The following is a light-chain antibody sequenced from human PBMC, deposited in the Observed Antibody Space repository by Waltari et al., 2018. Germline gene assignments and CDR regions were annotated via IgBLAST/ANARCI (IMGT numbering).Light chain of an antibody. CDR3: QSYDGNNMV. J-gene: IGLJ3*02. Sequence: FMLTQPHSVSESPGQTVTIPRTGSGDSIPNTYVHWYQQRPGSAPITVIYEDNQIPSGVPARFSGSIDRSSNSASLTISGLRTEDEADYYCQSYDGNNMVFGGGTKLTVL. CDR1: GDSIPNTY. CDR2: EDN. V-gene: IGLV6-57*02.